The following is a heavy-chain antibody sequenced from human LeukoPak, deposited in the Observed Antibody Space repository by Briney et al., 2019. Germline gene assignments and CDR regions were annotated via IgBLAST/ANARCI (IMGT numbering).Heavy chain of an antibody. D-gene: IGHD2-21*02. CDR2: FDPEDGET. J-gene: IGHJ4*02. V-gene: IGHV1-24*01. CDR3: ATSGPDCGGDCLVAY. Sequence: GASVKVSCKVPGDTLSELSMHWVRQAPGKGLEWMGGFDPEDGETISAQKFQGRVTMTEDTSTDTAYMELSSLRFEDTAVYYCATSGPDCGGDCLVAYWGQGTLVTVSS. CDR1: GDTLSELS.